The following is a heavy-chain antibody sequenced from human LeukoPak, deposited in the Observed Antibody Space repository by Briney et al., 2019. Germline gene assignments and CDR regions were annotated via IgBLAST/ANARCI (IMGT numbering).Heavy chain of an antibody. CDR1: GGSISNSGYY. J-gene: IGHJ5*02. CDR3: ARHAYYDPTPGALQNWFDP. Sequence: SETLSLTCTVSGGSISNSGYYWGWIRQPPGKGLEWIGSIYYSGGTYYTPSLKSRLTISVDTSKNQFSLKLSSVTATDTAVSPCARHAYYDPTPGALQNWFDPWGQGTLVTVSS. V-gene: IGHV4-39*01. D-gene: IGHD3-22*01. CDR2: IYYSGGT.